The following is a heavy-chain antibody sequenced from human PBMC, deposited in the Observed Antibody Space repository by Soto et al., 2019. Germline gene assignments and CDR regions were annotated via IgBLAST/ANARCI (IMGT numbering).Heavy chain of an antibody. D-gene: IGHD2-15*01. CDR1: GFSLSSSGVG. CDR3: AHKGGRGAAMGV. Sequence: QITLKESGPTLVKPTQTLTLTCTFSGFSLSSSGVGVGWIRQPPGKALEWLTLIYWDDDERYSPSLKSRLTITKDTSKNQVVLTLTNMDPVDTATYFCAHKGGRGAAMGVWGQGTTVTVSS. V-gene: IGHV2-5*02. CDR2: IYWDDDE. J-gene: IGHJ6*02.